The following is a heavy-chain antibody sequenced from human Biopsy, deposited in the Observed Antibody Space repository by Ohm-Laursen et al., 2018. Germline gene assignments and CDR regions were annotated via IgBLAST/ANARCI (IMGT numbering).Heavy chain of an antibody. J-gene: IGHJ3*01. Sequence: TLSLTCAVFGFSISSGHYRAWTRQPPGEGLEWIGTISHSGNTYYNPSLKTRVTMTLDTPTNQFSLRLSSVTAADTATYFCARGPYGDNAGAFDVWGQGTVVTVSS. CDR2: ISHSGNT. CDR3: ARGPYGDNAGAFDV. D-gene: IGHD4/OR15-4a*01. V-gene: IGHV4-38-2*01. CDR1: GFSISSGHY.